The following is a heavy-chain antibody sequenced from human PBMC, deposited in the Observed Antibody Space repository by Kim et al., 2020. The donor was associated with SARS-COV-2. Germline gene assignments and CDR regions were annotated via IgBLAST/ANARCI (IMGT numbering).Heavy chain of an antibody. V-gene: IGHV3-30*04. Sequence: GGSLRLSCAASGFTFRNYALHWVRQAPGKGLEWVSVISYDGSNKYYAYSVNGRFTISRDNSKDTLYPHMNSMRIDDTAPAFFATDLAKCLAPRSLFD. CDR1: GFTFRNYA. J-gene: IGHJ3*02. CDR3: ATDLAKCLAPRSLFD. CDR2: ISYDGSNK.